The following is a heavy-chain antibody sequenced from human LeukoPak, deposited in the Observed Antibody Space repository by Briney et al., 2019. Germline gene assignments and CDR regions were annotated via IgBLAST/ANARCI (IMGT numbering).Heavy chain of an antibody. CDR2: IKQDGSEK. J-gene: IGHJ4*02. Sequence: GGSLRLSCAASGFTFYNYAMSWVRQAPGKGLEWVANIKQDGSEKYYVDSVKGRFTISRDNAKNSLYLQMNSLRAEDTAVYYCARVRSKITMVRGVIIRAGDFDYWGQGTLVTVSS. CDR3: ARVRSKITMVRGVIIRAGDFDY. CDR1: GFTFYNYA. D-gene: IGHD3-10*01. V-gene: IGHV3-7*01.